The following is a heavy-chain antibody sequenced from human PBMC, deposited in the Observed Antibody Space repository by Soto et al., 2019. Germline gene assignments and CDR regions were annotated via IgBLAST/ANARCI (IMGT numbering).Heavy chain of an antibody. CDR1: GFTFSTYG. J-gene: IGHJ4*02. V-gene: IGHV3-33*01. D-gene: IGHD5-18*01. CDR2: IWYDGSNK. Sequence: QVQLVESGGGVVQPGKSLRLSCAASGFTFSTYGMHWFRQAPGKGLEWVAVIWYDGSNKYHGDSLKGRFTISRDNSKNTLYLQINNLRADDTAVYYCGRDGALGDTAVVDSWGQGTLVTVSS. CDR3: GRDGALGDTAVVDS.